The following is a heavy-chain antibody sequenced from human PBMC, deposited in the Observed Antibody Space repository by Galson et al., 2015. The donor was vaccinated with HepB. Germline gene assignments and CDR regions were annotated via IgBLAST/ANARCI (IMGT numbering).Heavy chain of an antibody. CDR1: GYSFTSYW. Sequence: QSGAEVKKPGESLKISCKGSGYSFTSYWIGWVRQMPGKGLEWMGIIYPGDSDTRYSPSFKGQVTISADKSISTAYLQWSSLKASDTAMYYCAGGGFTMVRGASSEARDYYYGMDVWGQGTTVTVSS. CDR2: IYPGDSDT. J-gene: IGHJ6*02. V-gene: IGHV5-51*01. D-gene: IGHD3-10*01. CDR3: AGGGFTMVRGASSEARDYYYGMDV.